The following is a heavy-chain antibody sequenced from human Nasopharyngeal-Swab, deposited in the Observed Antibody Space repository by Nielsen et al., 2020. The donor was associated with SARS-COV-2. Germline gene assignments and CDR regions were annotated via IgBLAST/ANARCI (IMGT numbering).Heavy chain of an antibody. J-gene: IGHJ4*02. CDR1: AHTFSSYG. D-gene: IGHD3-10*01. CDR2: ISGYMGDT. V-gene: IGHV1-18*01. CDR3: ATDARVLGSASLDY. Sequence: ASVKVSCKAPAHTFSSYGISWVRQAPGQGLEWVGWISGYMGDTDYAQKFQDRVTMTRDKSTITAYMELRSLRPDDTAVYYCATDARVLGSASLDYWGQGTLVTVSS.